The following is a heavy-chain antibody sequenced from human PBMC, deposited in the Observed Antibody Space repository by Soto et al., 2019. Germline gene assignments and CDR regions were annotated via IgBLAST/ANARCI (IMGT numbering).Heavy chain of an antibody. CDR1: GGKCSDYD. J-gene: IGHJ4*02. D-gene: IGHD3-3*01. Sequence: PSQTNCLTWAVEGGKCSDYDWSWISQPPGKGLEWIGEINHSGSTNYNPSLKSRVTISVDTSKNQFSLKLSSVTAADTAVYYCARHSRSGGVVIIPKIFDYWGQGTLVTVSS. CDR2: INHSGST. CDR3: ARHSRSGGVVIIPKIFDY. V-gene: IGHV4-34*01.